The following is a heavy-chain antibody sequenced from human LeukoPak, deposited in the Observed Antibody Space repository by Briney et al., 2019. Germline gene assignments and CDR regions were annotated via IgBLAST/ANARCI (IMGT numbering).Heavy chain of an antibody. Sequence: SVKVSCKASGGTFSSYAISWVRQAPGQGLEWMGGIIPIFGTANYAQKFQGRVTITADESTSTAYMELSSLRSEDTAVYYCARGRLRDYYYYYMDVWGKGTTVTVSS. J-gene: IGHJ6*03. D-gene: IGHD6-25*01. CDR2: IIPIFGTA. V-gene: IGHV1-69*13. CDR1: GGTFSSYA. CDR3: ARGRLRDYYYYYMDV.